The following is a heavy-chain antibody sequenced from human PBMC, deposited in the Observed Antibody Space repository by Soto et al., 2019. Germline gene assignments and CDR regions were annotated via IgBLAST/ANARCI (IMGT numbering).Heavy chain of an antibody. J-gene: IGHJ4*02. Sequence: EVQLVESGGGLGQPGGSLKLSCAASGFTFSAYVMSWVRQAPGKGLEWVSSITSSGGGTYYADSVKGRFTVSRDNSKNTVYLQMNSLRDEDTAVYYCAKLTAAWGQGTLVTVSS. D-gene: IGHD6-13*01. CDR1: GFTFSAYV. V-gene: IGHV3-23*04. CDR3: AKLTAA. CDR2: ITSSGGGT.